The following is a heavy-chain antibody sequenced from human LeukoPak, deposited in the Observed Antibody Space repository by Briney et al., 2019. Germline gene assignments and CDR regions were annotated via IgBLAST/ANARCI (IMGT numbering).Heavy chain of an antibody. D-gene: IGHD1-26*01. CDR1: GFTFSSFA. J-gene: IGHJ4*02. Sequence: GGSLRLSCSASGFTFSSFAMFWVRQAPGKGLEYVSGISSDGGRTNYADSVKARFTISRDNSKVTLYLQMTSLRPEDTAVYYCVKDPSGNYFYFDYWGQGTLVTVSS. V-gene: IGHV3-64D*09. CDR2: ISSDGGRT. CDR3: VKDPSGNYFYFDY.